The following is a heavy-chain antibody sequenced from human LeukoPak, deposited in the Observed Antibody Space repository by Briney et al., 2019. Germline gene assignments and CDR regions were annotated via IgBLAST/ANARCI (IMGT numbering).Heavy chain of an antibody. CDR1: GYSFSFYW. CDR2: IYPDDSDT. Sequence: GESLKISCRGSGYSFSFYWIAWARQMPGKGLQWMGIIYPDDSDTRYSPSFQGQVTISADKSISTAYLQWSSLKASDTAMYYCARPLTTSYDAFDIWGQGTMVTVSS. CDR3: ARPLTTSYDAFDI. D-gene: IGHD2/OR15-2a*01. V-gene: IGHV5-51*01. J-gene: IGHJ3*02.